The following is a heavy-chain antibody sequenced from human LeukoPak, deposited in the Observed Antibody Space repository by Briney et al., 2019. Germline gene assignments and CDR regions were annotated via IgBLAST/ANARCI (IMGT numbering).Heavy chain of an antibody. CDR3: ARFGVDYDMDV. D-gene: IGHD3-16*01. V-gene: IGHV4-59*13. CDR2: IHYSGKA. J-gene: IGHJ6*02. Sequence: SETLSLTCTVSGASISGNYWTWVRQPPGEGLEWIGQIHYSGKADYNPSLRSRITISVDTSKNQMSLKVTSVTAADTAVYYCARFGVDYDMDVWGQGTTVTVS. CDR1: GASISGNY.